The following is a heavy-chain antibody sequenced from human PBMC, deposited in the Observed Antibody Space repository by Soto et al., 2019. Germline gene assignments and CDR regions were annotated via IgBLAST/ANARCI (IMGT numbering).Heavy chain of an antibody. D-gene: IGHD3-10*01. CDR1: CGSVSSGDYF. CDR2: IYYSGST. V-gene: IGHV4-61*08. CDR3: ARSPNYYYYGFDV. J-gene: IGHJ6*02. Sequence: SETLSLTCTVSCGSVSSGDYFRSWLRQSPGKRLEWIAYIYYSGSTNYNPSLKSRATISVDTSKSQVSLTLTSMTAADAALYYCARSPNYYYYGFDVWGQGTAVTVSS.